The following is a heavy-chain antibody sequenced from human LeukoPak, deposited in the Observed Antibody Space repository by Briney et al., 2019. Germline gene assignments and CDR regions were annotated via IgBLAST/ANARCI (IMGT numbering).Heavy chain of an antibody. CDR3: AKDTAAAAYNWFDP. V-gene: IGHV3-23*01. D-gene: IGHD6-13*01. CDR2: ISGSGGST. CDR1: GFTFSSYA. Sequence: GGSLRLSCAASGFTFSSYAMSWVRHAPRQGLEWGSAISGSGGSTYYADSVKGRFTISRDNSKNTLYLQMNSLRAEDTAVYYCAKDTAAAAYNWFDPWGQGTLVTVSS. J-gene: IGHJ5*02.